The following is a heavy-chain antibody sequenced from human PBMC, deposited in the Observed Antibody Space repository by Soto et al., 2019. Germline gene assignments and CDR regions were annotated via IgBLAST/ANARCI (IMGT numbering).Heavy chain of an antibody. V-gene: IGHV4-4*02. J-gene: IGHJ4*02. CDR3: ERGETLRPLDY. CDR2: IHHSGGT. CDR1: GDSIISSNW. D-gene: IGHD1-26*01. Sequence: QVQLQESGPGLVKPSGTLSLSCAVSGDSIISSNWWSWGRQPPGKGRVWSGEIHHSGGTKYNQSLRSPVIVSVAKYKQQFSVQVASVTEAAVDVYDCERGETLRPLDYWGQGTLVSVSS.